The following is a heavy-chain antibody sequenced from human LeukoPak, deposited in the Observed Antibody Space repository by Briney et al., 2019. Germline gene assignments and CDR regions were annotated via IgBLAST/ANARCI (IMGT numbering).Heavy chain of an antibody. D-gene: IGHD3-22*01. CDR2: IYDSGNT. V-gene: IGHV4-4*02. CDR3: ARGDTSGYPDK. J-gene: IGHJ4*02. CDR1: GGSISSSKW. Sequence: PSETLSLTCTVSGGSISSSKWWSWGRQPPGKGLEWIGEIYDSGNTNYNPSLKSRVTISVDKSKDQFSLQLTSVTAADTAVYYCARGDTSGYPDKWGQGSLVTVSS.